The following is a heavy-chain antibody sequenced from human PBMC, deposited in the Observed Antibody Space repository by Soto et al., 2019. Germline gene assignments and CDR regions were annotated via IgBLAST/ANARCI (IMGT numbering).Heavy chain of an antibody. V-gene: IGHV1-3*01. Sequence: ASVKVSCKASGYAFTSYAMHWVRQAPGQRLEWMGWINAGNGNTKYSQKFQGSVTITRDTSASTAYMELSSLRSEDTAVYYCASDSSTKYYYYGMDVWGQGTTVTVSS. CDR1: GYAFTSYA. D-gene: IGHD2-2*01. CDR3: ASDSSTKYYYYGMDV. CDR2: INAGNGNT. J-gene: IGHJ6*02.